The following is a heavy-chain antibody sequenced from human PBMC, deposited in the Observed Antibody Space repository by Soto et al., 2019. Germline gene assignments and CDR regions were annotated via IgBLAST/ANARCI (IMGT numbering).Heavy chain of an antibody. CDR1: GFTFSNYA. V-gene: IGHV3-23*01. Sequence: GGSLRLSCAASGFTFSNYAMSWVRQAPGKGLEWVSGISGSGDSTYYADSVKGRFTISRDNSKNTLYLQMNSLRAEDTAVYYCASVFTGYETPAFIYYWYMDVWGKGTTVTVSS. CDR3: ASVFTGYETPAFIYYWYMDV. D-gene: IGHD5-12*01. J-gene: IGHJ6*03. CDR2: ISGSGDST.